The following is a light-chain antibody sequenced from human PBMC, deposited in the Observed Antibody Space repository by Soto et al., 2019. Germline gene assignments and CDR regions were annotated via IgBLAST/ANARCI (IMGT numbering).Light chain of an antibody. CDR1: SSNIGSNT. CDR3: AAWDDSLNGVYV. Sequence: QSVLTQPPSASGTPVQRVTISCSGSSSNIGSNTVNWYQQLPGTAPKLLIYSNNQRPSGVPDRFSGSKSGTSASLAISGLQSEDEADYYCAAWDDSLNGVYVFGTGT. V-gene: IGLV1-44*01. J-gene: IGLJ1*01. CDR2: SNN.